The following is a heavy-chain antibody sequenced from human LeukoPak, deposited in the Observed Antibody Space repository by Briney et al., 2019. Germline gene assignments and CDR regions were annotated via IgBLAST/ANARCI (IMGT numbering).Heavy chain of an antibody. D-gene: IGHD4-17*01. CDR2: INHSGSA. J-gene: IGHJ4*02. CDR3: ARGQGTATTH. V-gene: IGHV4-34*01. Sequence: SETLSLTCAVSGGSFSGYYWTWIRQPPGKGLEWIGEINHSGSANYNPSLKSRVTISLDTSKNQFSLKLSSVTAADTAVYYCARGQGTATTHWGQGTLVTVSS. CDR1: GGSFSGYY.